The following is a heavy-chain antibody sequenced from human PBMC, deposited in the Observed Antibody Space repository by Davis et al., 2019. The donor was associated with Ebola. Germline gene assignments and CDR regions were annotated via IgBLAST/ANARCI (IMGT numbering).Heavy chain of an antibody. J-gene: IGHJ4*02. D-gene: IGHD3-22*01. CDR3: ARPHYDSSGYYVY. Sequence: GGSLRLSCKGSGYSFTSYWISWVRQMPGQGLEWMGRIDPSDSYTNYSPSFQGHVTISADKSISTAYLQWSSLKASDTAMYYCARPHYDSSGYYVYWGQGTLVTVSS. CDR2: IDPSDSYT. CDR1: GYSFTSYW. V-gene: IGHV5-10-1*01.